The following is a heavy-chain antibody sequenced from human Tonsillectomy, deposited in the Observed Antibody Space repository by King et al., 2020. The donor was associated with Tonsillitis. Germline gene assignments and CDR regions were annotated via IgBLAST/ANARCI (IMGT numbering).Heavy chain of an antibody. J-gene: IGHJ6*03. V-gene: IGHV4-59*01. CDR2: IYYRGST. Sequence: VQLQESGPGLVKPSETLSLTCTVSGGSISRYYWSWIRQPPGKGLEWIGYIYYRGSTNYNPPLKSRVTISVETSKNQFSLKLGSVTAADTAVYYFARDTEYCSGGSCYGAYYMDVWGKGTTVTVSS. CDR1: GGSISRYY. CDR3: ARDTEYCSGGSCYGAYYMDV. D-gene: IGHD2-15*01.